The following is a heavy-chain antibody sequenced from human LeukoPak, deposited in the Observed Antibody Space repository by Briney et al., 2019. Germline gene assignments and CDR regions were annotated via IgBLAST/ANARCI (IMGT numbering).Heavy chain of an antibody. CDR1: GFTFSSYA. V-gene: IGHV3-23*01. J-gene: IGHJ6*02. CDR3: ARKTSSRYYYGMDV. Sequence: GGSLRLSCPASGFTFSSYALSWVRQAPGKGRDWVSAISGSGGRTYYAASVKGRFTISRDNSENSLYLQMNSLRAEDTAVYYCARKTSSRYYYGMDVWGQGTTVTVSS. CDR2: ISGSGGRT. D-gene: IGHD3-16*02.